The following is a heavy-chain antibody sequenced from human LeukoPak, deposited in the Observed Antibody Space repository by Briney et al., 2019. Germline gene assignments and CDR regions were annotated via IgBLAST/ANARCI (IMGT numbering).Heavy chain of an antibody. CDR1: GYTFTSYD. Sequence: ASVKVSCKASGYTFTSYDINWVRQATGQGLEWMGWMNPNSGNTAYAQKFQGRVTMTRNTSISTAYMELSSLRSEDTAVYYWARGVKQQLVRIWFDPWGQGTLVTVSS. D-gene: IGHD6-13*01. CDR2: MNPNSGNT. V-gene: IGHV1-8*02. J-gene: IGHJ5*02. CDR3: ARGVKQQLVRIWFDP.